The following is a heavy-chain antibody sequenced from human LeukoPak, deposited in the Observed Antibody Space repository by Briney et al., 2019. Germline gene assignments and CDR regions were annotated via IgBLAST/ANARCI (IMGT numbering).Heavy chain of an antibody. V-gene: IGHV3-7*03. CDR1: GFTFSGFW. Sequence: GGSLRFSCAASGFTFSGFWMSWSRQAPGKGLEWVASINSDGSEGYYADVVKGRFTISRDNAKNSLYLQINSLRAEDTAVYYCARSSYSSSPSVWGQGTMVTVSS. CDR3: ARSSYSSSPSV. J-gene: IGHJ3*01. CDR2: INSDGSEG. D-gene: IGHD6-6*01.